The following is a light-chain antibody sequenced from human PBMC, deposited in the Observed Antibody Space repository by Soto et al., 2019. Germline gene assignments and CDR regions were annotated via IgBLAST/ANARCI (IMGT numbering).Light chain of an antibody. CDR1: QNIGNS. CDR3: QQYKNWYT. Sequence: EIVMTQFPATLSVSPGERATLFCRASQNIGNSLAWYQQKPGQAPRLLFYRTSSRATGVAARFSGSGSGTEFTLTISSLQSDDFAVYYCQQYKNWYTFGQGTKLEIK. J-gene: IGKJ2*01. V-gene: IGKV3-15*01. CDR2: RTS.